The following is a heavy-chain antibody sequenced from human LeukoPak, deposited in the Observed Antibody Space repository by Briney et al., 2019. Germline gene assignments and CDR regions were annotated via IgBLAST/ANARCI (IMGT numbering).Heavy chain of an antibody. V-gene: IGHV3-23*01. CDR2: ISGSGGST. Sequence: GGSLRLSCAASGFTFSSYAMHWVRQAPGKGLEWVSVISGSGGSTYYAGSVKGRFAISRDNPKYTLYLQMNSLRAEDTAVYYCAKGRGQIDSSGYYYLGAFDLWGQGTMVTVSS. CDR3: AKGRGQIDSSGYYYLGAFDL. D-gene: IGHD3-22*01. J-gene: IGHJ3*01. CDR1: GFTFSSYA.